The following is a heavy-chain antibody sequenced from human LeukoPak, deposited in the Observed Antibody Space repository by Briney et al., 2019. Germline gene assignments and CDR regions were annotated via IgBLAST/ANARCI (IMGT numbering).Heavy chain of an antibody. V-gene: IGHV3-21*01. Sequence: GGSLRLSCAASGFTFSSYSMNWVRQAPGKGLEWVSYISSSNSYIYYADSVKGRFTISRDNAKNSLYLQMNSLRAEDTAVYYCARADRLGAALLASFDYWGQGTLVTVSS. CDR1: GFTFSSYS. CDR3: ARADRLGAALLASFDY. J-gene: IGHJ4*02. D-gene: IGHD3-16*01. CDR2: ISSSNSYI.